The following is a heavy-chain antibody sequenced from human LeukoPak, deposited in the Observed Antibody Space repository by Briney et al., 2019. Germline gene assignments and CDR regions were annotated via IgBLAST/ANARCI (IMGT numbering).Heavy chain of an antibody. D-gene: IGHD6-19*01. Sequence: GGSLGLSCAASGFSFDTYAMSWVRQTPGKGLEWVSGISGSGGSTYYADSVKGRFTISRDNSKNTLYLQMNSLRVEDTAIYYCAKIPVSYSSGWSTFDYWGQGTLVTVSS. CDR2: ISGSGGST. J-gene: IGHJ4*02. CDR3: AKIPVSYSSGWSTFDY. V-gene: IGHV3-23*01. CDR1: GFSFDTYA.